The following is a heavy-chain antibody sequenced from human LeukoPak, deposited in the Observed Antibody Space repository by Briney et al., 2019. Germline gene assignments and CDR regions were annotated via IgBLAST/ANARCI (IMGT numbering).Heavy chain of an antibody. CDR3: ARSAATIFGVVINDAFDI. CDR2: IYYSGST. J-gene: IGHJ3*02. Sequence: SETLSLTCTVSGGSISSSSYYWGWIRQPPGKGLEWIGSIYYSGSTYYNPSLKSRVTISVDTSKNQFSLKLSSVTAADTAVHYCARSAATIFGVVINDAFDIWGQGTMVTVSS. CDR1: GGSISSSSYY. V-gene: IGHV4-39*01. D-gene: IGHD3-3*01.